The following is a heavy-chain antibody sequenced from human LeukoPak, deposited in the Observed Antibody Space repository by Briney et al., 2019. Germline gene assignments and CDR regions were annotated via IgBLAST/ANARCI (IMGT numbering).Heavy chain of an antibody. D-gene: IGHD4-23*01. CDR2: INPNSGDT. CDR1: GYTFTGYY. V-gene: IGHV1-2*02. Sequence: GASVKVSCKASGYTFTGYYMNWVRQAPGQGLEWLGWINPNSGDTKYPQKFRGRVTMTRDTSINTAYMELNRGTSDDTAVYYCAREADSGKGPNFDYWGQGTLVTVSS. J-gene: IGHJ4*02. CDR3: AREADSGKGPNFDY.